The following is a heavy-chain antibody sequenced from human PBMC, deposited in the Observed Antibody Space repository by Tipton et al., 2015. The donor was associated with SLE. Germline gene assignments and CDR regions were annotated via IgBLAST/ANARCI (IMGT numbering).Heavy chain of an antibody. J-gene: IGHJ1*01. CDR3: AKDSSGWPEYFQH. Sequence: SLRLSCAASGFTFSDYYMNWIRQAPGKGLEWVSYISSSGNTIYYADSVKGRFTISRDNAKNSLYLQMNSLRAEDTASYYCAKDSSGWPEYFQHWGQGTLVTVSS. D-gene: IGHD6-25*01. CDR2: ISSSGNTI. CDR1: GFTFSDYY. V-gene: IGHV3-11*01.